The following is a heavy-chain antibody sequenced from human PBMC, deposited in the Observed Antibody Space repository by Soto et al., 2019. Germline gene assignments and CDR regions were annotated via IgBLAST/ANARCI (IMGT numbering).Heavy chain of an antibody. CDR1: GYTFTNYG. CDR3: ARDVLWLVPVPGSHFDD. V-gene: IGHV1-18*01. Sequence: ASVKVSCKASGYTFTNYGISWVRQAPGQGLEWMGWISAYNGNTNYAQKLQGRVTMTTDTSTSTAYMELRSLRSDDTAVYYCARDVLWLVPVPGSHFDDWGQGTLVTVAS. D-gene: IGHD6-19*01. CDR2: ISAYNGNT. J-gene: IGHJ4*02.